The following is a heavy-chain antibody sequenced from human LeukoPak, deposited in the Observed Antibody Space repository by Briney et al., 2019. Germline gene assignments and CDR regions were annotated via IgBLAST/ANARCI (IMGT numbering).Heavy chain of an antibody. CDR3: ARDSGTTQKYDFWSAPWWFDP. Sequence: PSETLSLTCTVSGGSISSYYWSWIRQPPGTGLEWIGYIYYSGSTNYNPSLKSRVTISVDTSKNQFSLKLSSVTAADTAVYYCARDSGTTQKYDFWSAPWWFDPWGQGTLVTVSS. D-gene: IGHD3-3*01. CDR2: IYYSGST. CDR1: GGSISSYY. J-gene: IGHJ5*02. V-gene: IGHV4-59*12.